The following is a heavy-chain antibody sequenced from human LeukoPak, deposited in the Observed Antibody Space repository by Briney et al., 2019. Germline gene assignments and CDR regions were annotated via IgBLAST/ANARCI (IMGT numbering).Heavy chain of an antibody. V-gene: IGHV1-69*13. Sequence: ASVKVSCKASGGTFSSYAISWVRQAPGQGLEWMGGIIPIFGIANYAQKFQGRVTITADESTSTAYMELSSLRSEDTAVYYCARGPVNGMVRGEKHFDYWGQGTLVTVSS. J-gene: IGHJ4*02. CDR1: GGTFSSYA. CDR2: IIPIFGIA. CDR3: ARGPVNGMVRGEKHFDY. D-gene: IGHD3-10*01.